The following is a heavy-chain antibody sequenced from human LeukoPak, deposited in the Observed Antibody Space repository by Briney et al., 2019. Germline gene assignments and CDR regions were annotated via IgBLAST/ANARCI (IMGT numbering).Heavy chain of an antibody. CDR3: ARESSGSYFAN. Sequence: QPGGSLRLSCTASGFTVTSNYMSWVRQAPGKGLEWVSAIYDSGSTYYTDSVKGRFTISRDYSRNTLYLQMDSLRVEDTAVYYCARESSGSYFANWGQGTLVTVSS. J-gene: IGHJ4*02. CDR2: IYDSGST. D-gene: IGHD1-26*01. V-gene: IGHV3-53*01. CDR1: GFTVTSNY.